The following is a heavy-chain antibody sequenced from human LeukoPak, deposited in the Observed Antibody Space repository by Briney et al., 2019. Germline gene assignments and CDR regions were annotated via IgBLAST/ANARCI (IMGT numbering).Heavy chain of an antibody. J-gene: IGHJ4*02. D-gene: IGHD3-9*01. Sequence: SETLSLTCTVSGGSISSGDHFWSWIRQHPGKGLEWIGYIFYSGSTYYNPSLKSRVTISVDTSKNQFSLKLTSVTAADTAVYYCTRDVPRNAGYPDNWGQGTLVTGSS. V-gene: IGHV4-31*03. CDR3: TRDVPRNAGYPDN. CDR1: GGSISSGDHF. CDR2: IFYSGST.